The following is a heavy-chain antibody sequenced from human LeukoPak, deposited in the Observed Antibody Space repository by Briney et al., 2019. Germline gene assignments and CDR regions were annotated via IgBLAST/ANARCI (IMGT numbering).Heavy chain of an antibody. CDR2: ISGSGGST. V-gene: IGHV3-23*01. Sequence: GGSPRLSCAASGFTFSSYAMSWVRQAPGKGLEWVSAISGSGGSTYYADSVKGRFTISRDNSKNTLYLQMNSLRAEDTAVYYCAKVVVVVAATPRFTGYFDYWGQGTLVTVSS. J-gene: IGHJ4*02. CDR3: AKVVVVVAATPRFTGYFDY. D-gene: IGHD2-15*01. CDR1: GFTFSSYA.